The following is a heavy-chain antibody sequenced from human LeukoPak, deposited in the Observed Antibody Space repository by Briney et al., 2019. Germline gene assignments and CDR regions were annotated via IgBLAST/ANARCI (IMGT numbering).Heavy chain of an antibody. CDR1: GYTFTGYY. CDR2: INPNSGGT. Sequence: AASVKVSCKASGYTFTGYYMHWVQQAPGQGLEWMGWINPNSGGTNYAQKFQGRVTMTRDTSISTAYMELSRLRSDDTAVYYCARGYWGSWYFDYWGQGTLVTVSS. J-gene: IGHJ4*02. CDR3: ARGYWGSWYFDY. V-gene: IGHV1-2*02. D-gene: IGHD7-27*01.